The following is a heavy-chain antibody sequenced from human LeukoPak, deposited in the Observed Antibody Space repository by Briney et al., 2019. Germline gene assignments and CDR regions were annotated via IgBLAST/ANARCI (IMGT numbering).Heavy chain of an antibody. CDR3: VQVGSDAFDI. J-gene: IGHJ3*02. CDR2: IYYSGST. CDR1: GGSFSGYY. D-gene: IGHD1-26*01. V-gene: IGHV4-59*08. Sequence: SETLSLTCAVYGGSFSGYYWSWIRQPPGKGLEWIGYIYYSGSTNYNPSLKSRVTISVDTSKNQFSLKLSSVTAADTAVYYCVQVGSDAFDIWGQGTMVTVSS.